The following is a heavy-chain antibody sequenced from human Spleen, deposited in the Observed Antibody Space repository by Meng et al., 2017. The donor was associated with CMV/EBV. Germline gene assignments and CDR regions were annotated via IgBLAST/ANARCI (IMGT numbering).Heavy chain of an antibody. CDR2: IYSCGST. D-gene: IGHD2-2*01. V-gene: IGHV3-66*03. CDR1: GFTVSSNY. J-gene: IGHJ5*02. Sequence: GESLKISCAASGFTVSSNYMSWVRQAPGKGLEWVSVIYSCGSTYYADSVKGRFTISRDNSKNTLYLQMNSLRAEDTAVYYCARDGGSDASVRNWSDPWGQGTRVTVSS. CDR3: ARDGGSDASVRNWSDP.